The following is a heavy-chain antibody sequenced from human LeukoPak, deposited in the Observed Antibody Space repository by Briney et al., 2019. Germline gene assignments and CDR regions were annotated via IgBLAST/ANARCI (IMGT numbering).Heavy chain of an antibody. V-gene: IGHV3-21*01. CDR3: ARVRVPGGYYDSSGPIGPFDY. J-gene: IGHJ4*02. D-gene: IGHD3-22*01. CDR1: GFTFSSYS. Sequence: GGSLRLSCAASGFTFSSYSMNWVRQAPGKGLEWVSSISSSSSYIYYADSVKGRFTISRDNAKNSLYLQMNSLRAEDTAVYYCARVRVPGGYYDSSGPIGPFDYWGQGTLVTVSS. CDR2: ISSSSSYI.